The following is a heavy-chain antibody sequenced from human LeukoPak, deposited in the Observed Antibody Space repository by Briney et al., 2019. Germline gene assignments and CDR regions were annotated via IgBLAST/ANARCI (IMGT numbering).Heavy chain of an antibody. J-gene: IGHJ4*02. CDR2: IRGKGNGYAT. V-gene: IGHV3-73*01. Sequence: GGSLRLSCAASGFSFSDSAFHWVRQAPGKGLEWVGRIRGKGNGYATAHAASVRGRFTVSRDNSEETAYLHMSSLKIEDTAVYFCTRLPEAANGAVTISFDYWGQGTLVTVSS. D-gene: IGHD3-3*01. CDR3: TRLPEAANGAVTISFDY. CDR1: GFSFSDSA.